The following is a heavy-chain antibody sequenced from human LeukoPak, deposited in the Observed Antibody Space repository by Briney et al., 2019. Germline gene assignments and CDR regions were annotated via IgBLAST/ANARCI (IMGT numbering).Heavy chain of an antibody. J-gene: IGHJ6*03. Sequence: SQTLSLTCTVSGGSISSGSYYWSWIRRPAGKGLEWIGRIYTSGSTNYNPSLKSRVAISVDTSKNQFSLKLSSVTAADTAVYYCASVWNYYYMDVWGKGTTVTVSS. CDR1: GGSISSGSYY. CDR2: IYTSGST. CDR3: ASVWNYYYMDV. V-gene: IGHV4-61*02. D-gene: IGHD2-21*01.